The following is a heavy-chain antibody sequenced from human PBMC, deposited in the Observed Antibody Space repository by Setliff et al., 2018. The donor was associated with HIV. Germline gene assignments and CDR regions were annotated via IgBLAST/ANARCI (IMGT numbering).Heavy chain of an antibody. CDR1: GFSISSDYY. CDR3: ARSYCGGGLCFRGLDL. Sequence: SETLSLTCTVSGFSISSDYYGGWIRQPPGKGLEWIGSIYYSGSTYFNPSLKSRVTISVDTSKNQFSLKLTSVTAADTAVYYCARSYCGGGLCFRGLDLWGQGTTVTVSS. D-gene: IGHD2-21*01. J-gene: IGHJ6*02. CDR2: IYYSGST. V-gene: IGHV4-38-2*02.